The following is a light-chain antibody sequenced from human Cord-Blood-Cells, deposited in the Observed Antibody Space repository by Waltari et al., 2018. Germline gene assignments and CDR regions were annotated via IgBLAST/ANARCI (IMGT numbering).Light chain of an antibody. Sequence: SYALPQPPPPSVSPGPTARLTCSGDALPHKYAYWSQQKSGQAPGLVIYEASKRPSGIPERFSGSSSGTMATLTISGAQVEDEADYYCYSTDSSGNHRGVFGGGTKLTVL. CDR3: YSTDSSGNHRGV. CDR2: EAS. CDR1: ALPHKY. J-gene: IGLJ2*01. V-gene: IGLV3-10*01.